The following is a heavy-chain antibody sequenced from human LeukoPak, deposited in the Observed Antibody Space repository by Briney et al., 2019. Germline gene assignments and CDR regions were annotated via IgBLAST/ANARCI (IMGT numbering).Heavy chain of an antibody. Sequence: GGSLRLSCAASGLSFSSYWMHWVRQAPGKGLVWVSRINSEGSSTSYADSVKDRFTISRDNAKNTLYLQMNSLRAEDTAVYYCAKGGSKAPDYWGQGTLVTVSS. CDR2: INSEGSST. CDR1: GLSFSSYW. J-gene: IGHJ4*02. V-gene: IGHV3-74*01. CDR3: AKGGSKAPDY. D-gene: IGHD4-11*01.